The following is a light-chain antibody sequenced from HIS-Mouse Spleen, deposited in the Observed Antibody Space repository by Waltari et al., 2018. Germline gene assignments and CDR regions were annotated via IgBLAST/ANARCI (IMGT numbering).Light chain of an antibody. CDR2: EGR. V-gene: IGLV2-23*01. CDR3: CSYAGSSTWV. J-gene: IGLJ3*02. Sequence: QSALTQPASVSGSPGQSITISCTGTSSDVGSYNLVSWYQQHPGKAPKLMIYEGRKRPSGVSTRVSGSKSGNTASLTISGLQAEDEADYYCCSYAGSSTWVFGGGTKLTVL. CDR1: SSDVGSYNL.